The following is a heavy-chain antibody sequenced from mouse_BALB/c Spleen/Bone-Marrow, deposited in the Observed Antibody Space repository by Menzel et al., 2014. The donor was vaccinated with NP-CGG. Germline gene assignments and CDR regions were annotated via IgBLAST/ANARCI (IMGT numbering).Heavy chain of an antibody. J-gene: IGHJ2*01. D-gene: IGHD1-1*01. Sequence: EVQLQQSGPELVKPGASVKISCKASSYSFTGYFMNWVKQSHGKSLEWIGRINPYNGDTFNNQKFKGKATLTVDKSSSTAHMELLSLTSEDSAVYYCGVPYYCGNSDFDYWGQGTTLTVSS. CDR3: GVPYYCGNSDFDY. CDR2: INPYNGDT. CDR1: SYSFTGYF. V-gene: IGHV1-37*01.